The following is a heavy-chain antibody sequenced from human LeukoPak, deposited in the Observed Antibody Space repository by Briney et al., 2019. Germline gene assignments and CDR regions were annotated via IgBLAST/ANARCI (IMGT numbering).Heavy chain of an antibody. CDR1: GFTFSSYS. D-gene: IGHD3-10*01. CDR2: ISSSSSYI. J-gene: IGHJ4*02. CDR3: AREVLWFGELKGDTDY. Sequence: GGSLRLSCAASGFTFSSYSMNWVRQAPGKGLEWVSSISSSSSYIYYADSVKGRFTISRDNAKNSLYLQMNSLRAEDTAVYYCAREVLWFGELKGDTDYWGQGTLVTLSS. V-gene: IGHV3-21*01.